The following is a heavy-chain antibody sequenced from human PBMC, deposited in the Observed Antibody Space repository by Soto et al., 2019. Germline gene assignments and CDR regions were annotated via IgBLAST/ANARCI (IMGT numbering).Heavy chain of an antibody. CDR1: GGSISSGGYY. CDR2: IYYSGST. D-gene: IGHD3-10*01. CDR3: ARAPEGFGELYYYYGMDV. V-gene: IGHV4-31*03. J-gene: IGHJ6*02. Sequence: SETLSLTCTVSGGSISSGGYYWSWIRQHPGKGLEWIGYIYYSGSTYYNPSLKSRVTISVDTSKNQFSLKLSSVTAADTAVYYCARAPEGFGELYYYYGMDVWGQGTTVTVS.